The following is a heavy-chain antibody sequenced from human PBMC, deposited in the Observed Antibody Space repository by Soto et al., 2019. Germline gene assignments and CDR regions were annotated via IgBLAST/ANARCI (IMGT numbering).Heavy chain of an antibody. CDR3: ARDVRVSSRRLQRLPGGMDV. CDR1: GGTFSSYA. Sequence: SVKVSCKASGGTFSSYAISWVLQAPGQGLEWMGGIIPIFGTANYAQKFQGRVTITADKSTSTAYMELSSLRSEDTAVYYCARDVRVSSRRLQRLPGGMDVWGQGTTVTVSS. V-gene: IGHV1-69*06. CDR2: IIPIFGTA. J-gene: IGHJ6*02. D-gene: IGHD4-17*01.